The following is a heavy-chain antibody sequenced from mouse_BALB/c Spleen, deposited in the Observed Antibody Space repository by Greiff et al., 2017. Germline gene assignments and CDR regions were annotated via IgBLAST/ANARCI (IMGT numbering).Heavy chain of an antibody. CDR3: ARQGTSGDAMDY. J-gene: IGHJ4*01. Sequence: EVKLVESGGGLVKPGGSLKLSCAASGFTFSSYAMSWVRQTPDKRLEWVATISSGGSYTYYPDSVKGRFTISRDNAKNTLYLQMSSLKSEDTAMYYCARQGTSGDAMDYWGQGTSVTVSS. CDR2: ISSGGSYT. V-gene: IGHV5-6*03. D-gene: IGHD3-1*01. CDR1: GFTFSSYA.